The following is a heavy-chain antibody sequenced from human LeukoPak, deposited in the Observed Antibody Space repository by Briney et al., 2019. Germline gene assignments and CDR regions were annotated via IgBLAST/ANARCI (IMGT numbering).Heavy chain of an antibody. V-gene: IGHV4-39*01. D-gene: IGHD3-10*01. CDR2: IYYSGST. Sequence: SETLSLTCTVSGGSISSSSYYWGWIRQPPGKGLEWIGSIYYSGSTYYNPSLKSRVTVSVDTSKNQFSLKLSSVTAADTAVYYCARRAYYYYGSGSYGGNWFDPWGQGTLVTVSS. CDR3: ARRAYYYYGSGSYGGNWFDP. CDR1: GGSISSSSYY. J-gene: IGHJ5*02.